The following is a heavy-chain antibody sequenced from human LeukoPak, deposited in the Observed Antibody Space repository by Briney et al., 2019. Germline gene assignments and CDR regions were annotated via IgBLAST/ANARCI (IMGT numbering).Heavy chain of an antibody. CDR2: IIPIFGPA. V-gene: IGHV1-69*13. Sequence: GASVKVSCKTSGGTFSRFAISWVRQAPGQGLEWMGGIIPIFGPANYAQKFQGRVTITADGSTSTAYMELSSLRSEDTALYYCAKSTYYYGSGEGSNYWYFDLWGRGTLVTVSS. CDR1: GGTFSRFA. D-gene: IGHD3-10*01. CDR3: AKSTYYYGSGEGSNYWYFDL. J-gene: IGHJ2*01.